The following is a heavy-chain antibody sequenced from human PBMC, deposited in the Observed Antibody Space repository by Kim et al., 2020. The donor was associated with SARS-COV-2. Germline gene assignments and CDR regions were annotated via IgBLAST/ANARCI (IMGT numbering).Heavy chain of an antibody. D-gene: IGHD3-22*01. V-gene: IGHV3-23*01. Sequence: KGRFTISRDNSKNTLYLQMNSLRAEDTAVYYCAKRADYYDSSGYYSVDYWGQGTLVTASS. CDR3: AKRADYYDSSGYYSVDY. J-gene: IGHJ4*02.